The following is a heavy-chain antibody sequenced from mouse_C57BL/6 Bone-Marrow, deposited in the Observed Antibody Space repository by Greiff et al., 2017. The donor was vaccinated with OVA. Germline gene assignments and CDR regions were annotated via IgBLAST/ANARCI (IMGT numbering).Heavy chain of an antibody. J-gene: IGHJ3*01. CDR1: GYTFTGYW. V-gene: IGHV1-9*01. D-gene: IGHD2-5*01. CDR2: IFPGSGST. CDR3: ARSTNYSNSFAY. Sequence: QVQLQQSGAELMKPGASVKLSCKATGYTFTGYWIEWVKQRPGHGLEWIGAIFPGSGSTNYNEKFTGKATFTSDTSSNKANMQLSSLTTEDAAIYYCARSTNYSNSFAYWGQGTLVTVSA.